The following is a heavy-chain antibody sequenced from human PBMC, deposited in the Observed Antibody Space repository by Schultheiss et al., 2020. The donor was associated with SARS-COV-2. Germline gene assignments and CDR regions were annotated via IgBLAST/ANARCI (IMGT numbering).Heavy chain of an antibody. D-gene: IGHD6-13*01. Sequence: KSRVTISVDTSKNQFSLKLSSVTAADTAVYYCAKGGLYSSSHRGLDYWGQGTLVTVSS. J-gene: IGHJ4*02. V-gene: IGHV4-59*09. CDR3: AKGGLYSSSHRGLDY.